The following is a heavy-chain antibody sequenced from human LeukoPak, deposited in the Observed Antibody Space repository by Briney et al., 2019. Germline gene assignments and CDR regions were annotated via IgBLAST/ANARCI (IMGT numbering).Heavy chain of an antibody. CDR2: IKSKTDGGTT. J-gene: IGHJ4*02. D-gene: IGHD1-7*01. V-gene: IGHV3-15*01. CDR1: GFTFSSYS. CDR3: TTSDLELPTDY. Sequence: GGSLRLSCAASGFTFSSYSMSWVRQAPGKGREWVGRIKSKTDGGTTDYAAPVKGRFTISRDDSKNTLYLQMNSLKTEDTALYYCTTSDLELPTDYWGQGTLVTVSS.